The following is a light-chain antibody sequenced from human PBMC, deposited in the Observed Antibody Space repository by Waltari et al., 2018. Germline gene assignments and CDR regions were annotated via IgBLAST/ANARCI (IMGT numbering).Light chain of an antibody. Sequence: QSVLTQPPAASGTPGQRVTISCAGRTSNIGTNYVTWYQKFPGAAPKLLIYRINQWPSGVPDRFSGSKSGTSASLVISGLRSEDEADYFCAGWDDNLSVVFGGGTKLTVL. V-gene: IGLV1-47*01. CDR3: AGWDDNLSVV. CDR1: TSNIGTNY. J-gene: IGLJ2*01. CDR2: RIN.